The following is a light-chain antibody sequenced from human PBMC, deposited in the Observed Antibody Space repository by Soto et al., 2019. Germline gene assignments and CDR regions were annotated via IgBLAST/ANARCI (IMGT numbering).Light chain of an antibody. CDR2: WAS. CDR1: QSVLYSSNNKNY. Sequence: DFAMSQSPDSLAVSLGERATINCKSSQSVLYSSNNKNYLAWYQQKPGQPPKLLIYWASTRESGVPDRFSGSGSGTDFTLTISSLQAEDVAVYYCQQYYSTPFTFGPGTKVDIK. J-gene: IGKJ3*01. V-gene: IGKV4-1*01. CDR3: QQYYSTPFT.